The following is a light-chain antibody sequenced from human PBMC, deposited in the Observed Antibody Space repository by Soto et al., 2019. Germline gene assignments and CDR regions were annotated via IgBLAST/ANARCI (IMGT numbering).Light chain of an antibody. CDR1: QSVSSSY. V-gene: IGKV3-20*01. CDR2: GAS. Sequence: EIVLPQSPATLSVSPGERATLSCRASQSVSSSYLAWYQQKPGQAPRLLIYGASSRATGIPDGFGGSGSGTEFTLTISSLQPDDFATYYCQQYNSYRWTFGLGTKVDIK. CDR3: QQYNSYRWT. J-gene: IGKJ1*01.